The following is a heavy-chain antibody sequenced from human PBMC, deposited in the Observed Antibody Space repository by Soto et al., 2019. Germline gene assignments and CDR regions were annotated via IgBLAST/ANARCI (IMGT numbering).Heavy chain of an antibody. CDR2: IYWDDDK. CDR3: AHIYLRGHGMDV. V-gene: IGHV2-5*02. CDR1: GFSLSTSGVG. D-gene: IGHD4-17*01. J-gene: IGHJ6*02. Sequence: QITLKESGPTLVKPTQTLTLTCTFSGFSLSTSGVGVGWIRQPPGKALEWLALIYWDDDKRYSPSLKSRLTIXKXXSKNQVVLTMTNMDPVDTATYYCAHIYLRGHGMDVWGQGTTVTVSS.